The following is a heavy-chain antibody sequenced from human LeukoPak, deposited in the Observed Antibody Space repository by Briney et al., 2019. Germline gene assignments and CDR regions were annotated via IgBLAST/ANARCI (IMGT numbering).Heavy chain of an antibody. V-gene: IGHV5-51*01. CDR2: IYPSDSDT. J-gene: IGHJ4*02. CDR3: ASVSDSNYDIDDFDY. CDR1: AYSFTSYW. Sequence: GESLKISCRGSAYSFTSYWSGWVRQMPGKGLEGMGIIYPSDSDTRYSPSFQGQVTISADKSISTAYLQWSRLKASDTAMYYCASVSDSNYDIDDFDYWGQGTLVTVSS. D-gene: IGHD4-11*01.